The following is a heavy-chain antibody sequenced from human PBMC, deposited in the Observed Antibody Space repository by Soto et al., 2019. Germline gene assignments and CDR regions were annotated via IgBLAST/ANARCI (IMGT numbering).Heavy chain of an antibody. Sequence: QMQLVESGGGVVQPGRSLRLSCVASGFTFNRYVMHWVRQAPGKGLEWVALISFDGSDKFYLDSVKGRFTLSRDNSKNTMFLQMNNLRSEDTALYYCAKDRTTGTQGLFYGLDVWGQGTTVTVSS. CDR3: AKDRTTGTQGLFYGLDV. CDR1: GFTFNRYV. CDR2: ISFDGSDK. V-gene: IGHV3-30*18. D-gene: IGHD4-4*01. J-gene: IGHJ6*01.